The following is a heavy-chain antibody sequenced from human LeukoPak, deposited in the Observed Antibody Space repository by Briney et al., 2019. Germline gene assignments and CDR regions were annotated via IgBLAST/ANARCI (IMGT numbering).Heavy chain of an antibody. CDR1: GGSISRGGYS. D-gene: IGHD3-10*01. V-gene: IGHV4-30-2*01. CDR3: ASAGVYGSGSDAFDI. Sequence: SETLSLTCAVSGGSISRGGYSWSWIRQPPGKGLEWIGYIYHSGSTYYNPSLKSRVTISVDRSKNQFSLKLSSVTAADTAVYYCASAGVYGSGSDAFDIWGQGTMVTVSS. CDR2: IYHSGST. J-gene: IGHJ3*02.